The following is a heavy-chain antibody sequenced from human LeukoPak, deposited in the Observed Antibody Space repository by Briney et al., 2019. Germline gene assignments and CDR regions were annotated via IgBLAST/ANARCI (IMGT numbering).Heavy chain of an antibody. Sequence: PGGSLRLSCAASGFTFSSYEMNWVRQAPGKGLEWVSYISSSSSTKYYADSVKGRFTISRDNAKNSLYLQMNSLRAEDTAVYYCARLTLGCSSTSCYAWGQGTLVTVSS. D-gene: IGHD2-2*01. CDR1: GFTFSSYE. CDR2: ISSSSSTK. V-gene: IGHV3-48*03. CDR3: ARLTLGCSSTSCYA. J-gene: IGHJ5*02.